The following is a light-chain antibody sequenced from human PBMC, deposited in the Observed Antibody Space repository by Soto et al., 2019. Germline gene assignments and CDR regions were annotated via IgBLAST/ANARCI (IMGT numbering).Light chain of an antibody. Sequence: QSVLTQPASVSGSPGQWITISCTGTSSDVGGYDHVCWYQQHAGKATKLIIYDVTVRPSGISPRFSGSTSDNTAPLAVAGLQHDDEADYCCTSYTNKDTLLFGGGTKLTVL. CDR2: DVT. J-gene: IGLJ3*02. CDR3: TSYTNKDTLL. V-gene: IGLV2-14*03. CDR1: SSDVGGYDH.